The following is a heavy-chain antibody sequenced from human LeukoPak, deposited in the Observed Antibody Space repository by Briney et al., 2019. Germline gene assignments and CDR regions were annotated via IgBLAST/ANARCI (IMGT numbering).Heavy chain of an antibody. CDR1: GYSISRGYY. CDR3: ARDPRPRGGWFYFDY. Sequence: SETLSLTCAVSGYSISRGYYWGWIRQPPGKGLEWIGSIYHSGSTYYNPSLKSRVTISVDTSKNQFSLKLSSVTAADTAVYYCARDPRPRGGWFYFDYWGQGILVTVSS. J-gene: IGHJ4*02. D-gene: IGHD6-19*01. V-gene: IGHV4-38-2*02. CDR2: IYHSGST.